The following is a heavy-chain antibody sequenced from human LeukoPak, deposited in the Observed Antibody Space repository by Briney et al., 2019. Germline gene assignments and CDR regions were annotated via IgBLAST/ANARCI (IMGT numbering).Heavy chain of an antibody. V-gene: IGHV1-18*01. J-gene: IGHJ6*03. CDR3: ARRGDYYYYMDV. CDR1: VYTLTSYG. CDR2: ISHYNGNT. Sequence: ASVTVCFKSSVYTLTSYGISWVRQAPGQGREGMGWISHYNGNTNDAQKIQSRVTMTTLTSTSTGYMEVRSLRSYDTGVYCCARRGDYYYYMDVWGKGTTVTVSS.